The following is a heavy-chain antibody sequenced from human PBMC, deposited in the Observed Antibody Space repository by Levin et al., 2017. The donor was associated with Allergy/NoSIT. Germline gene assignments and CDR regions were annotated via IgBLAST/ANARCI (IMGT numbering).Heavy chain of an antibody. CDR1: GGSINNYY. CDR2: IYYSGST. Sequence: GSLRLSCNVSGGSINNYYWYWVRQPPGKGLEWIGHIYYSGSTLYNPSLKSRAIISIDTSKNHFSLKLNSVTTADTAVYYCARGVIFGVGTTWGQGTLVTVSS. D-gene: IGHD3-3*01. V-gene: IGHV4-59*01. J-gene: IGHJ5*02. CDR3: ARGVIFGVGTT.